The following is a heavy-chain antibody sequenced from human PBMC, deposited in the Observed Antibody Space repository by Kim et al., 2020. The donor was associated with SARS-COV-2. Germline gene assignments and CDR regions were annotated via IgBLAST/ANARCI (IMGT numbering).Heavy chain of an antibody. CDR3: ARSLGAGPSTIFGVVIIQDAFDI. D-gene: IGHD3-3*01. CDR1: GGSISSSSYY. Sequence: SETLSLTCTVSGGSISSSSYYWGWIRQPPGKGLEWIGSIYYSGSTYYNPSLKSRVTISVDTSKNQFSLKLSSVTAADTAVYYCARSLGAGPSTIFGVVIIQDAFDIWGQGTMVTVSS. CDR2: IYYSGST. J-gene: IGHJ3*02. V-gene: IGHV4-39*01.